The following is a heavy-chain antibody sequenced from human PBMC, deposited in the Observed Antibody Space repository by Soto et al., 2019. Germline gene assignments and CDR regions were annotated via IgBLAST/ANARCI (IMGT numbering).Heavy chain of an antibody. Sequence: PSETLSLTCTVSGGSVSSGSYYSSWLRQPPGKGLGWIGYIYYSGSNNYNSSVKRRVTISVDTYKNQFSTKMSSVTAADTAVYYCARNPGGYCSGSHDSFDIWGQGTMVTVSS. CDR2: IYYSGSN. CDR1: GGSVSSGSYY. CDR3: ARNPGGYCSGSHDSFDI. D-gene: IGHD3-10*01. V-gene: IGHV4-61*01. J-gene: IGHJ3*02.